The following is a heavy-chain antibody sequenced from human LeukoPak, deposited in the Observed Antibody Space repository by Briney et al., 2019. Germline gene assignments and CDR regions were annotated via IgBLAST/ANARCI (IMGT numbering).Heavy chain of an antibody. D-gene: IGHD6-19*01. CDR3: ARAVLIAVAGSYYFDY. CDR1: GFTFSSYA. CDR2: ISYDGSNK. V-gene: IGHV3-30-3*01. J-gene: IGHJ4*02. Sequence: GGSLRLSCAASGFTFSSYAMHWVRQAPGKGLEWVAVISYDGSNKYYADSVKGRFTISRDNAKNSLYLQMNSLRAEDTAVYYCARAVLIAVAGSYYFDYWGQGTLVTVSS.